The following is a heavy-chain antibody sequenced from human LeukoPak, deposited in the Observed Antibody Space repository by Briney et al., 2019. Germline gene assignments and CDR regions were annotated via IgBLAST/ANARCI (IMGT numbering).Heavy chain of an antibody. CDR3: ASDGWFGELATPLVN. Sequence: GGSLRLSCAASGFTFSSYSMNWVRQAPGKGLEWVSSISTSSSYIYYADSVKGRFTISRDNAKNSLYLQMNSLRAEDTAVYYCASDGWFGELATPLVNWGQGTLVTVSS. J-gene: IGHJ4*02. CDR2: ISTSSSYI. CDR1: GFTFSSYS. D-gene: IGHD3-10*01. V-gene: IGHV3-21*01.